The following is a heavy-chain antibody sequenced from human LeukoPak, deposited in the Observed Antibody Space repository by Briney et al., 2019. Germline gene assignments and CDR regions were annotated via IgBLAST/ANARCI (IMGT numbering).Heavy chain of an antibody. CDR3: TTGYGSGSYYNWWSSYYYYYYGMDV. Sequence: GGSLRLSCAASGFTFSNAWMSWVRQAPGKGLEWVGRIKSKTDGGTTDYAAPVKGRFTISRDDSKNTLYLQMNSLKTEDTAVYYCTTGYGSGSYYNWWSSYYYYYYGMDVWGQGTTVTVSS. CDR1: GFTFSNAW. CDR2: IKSKTDGGTT. V-gene: IGHV3-15*01. D-gene: IGHD3-10*01. J-gene: IGHJ6*02.